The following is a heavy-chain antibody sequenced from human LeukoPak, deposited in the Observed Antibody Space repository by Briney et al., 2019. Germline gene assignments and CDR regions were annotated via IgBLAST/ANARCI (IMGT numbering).Heavy chain of an antibody. J-gene: IGHJ4*02. CDR1: GYTFTTYW. CDR3: VRHGLGSSWFGFDY. CDR2: IYPGDSDP. Sequence: GESLKISCKGSGYTFTTYWIGWVRQMPGKGLEWMGIIYPGDSDPRYSPSFQGQVTISADTSISTAHLQWSSLKASDSAIYYCVRHGLGSSWFGFDYWGQGTLVTVSS. D-gene: IGHD6-13*01. V-gene: IGHV5-51*01.